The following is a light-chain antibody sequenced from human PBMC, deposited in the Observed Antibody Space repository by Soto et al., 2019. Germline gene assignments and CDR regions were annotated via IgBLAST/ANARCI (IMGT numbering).Light chain of an antibody. J-gene: IGKJ1*01. CDR2: GAS. Sequence: EIVLTQSPGTPSLSPGERATLSCRASQSVSSTYLAWYQQKPGQAPRLLIYGASNRATGIPDRFSGSGSGTDFTLTISRLEPEDFAVYYCQQYGGSRWTFGQGTKVDIK. CDR1: QSVSSTY. V-gene: IGKV3-20*01. CDR3: QQYGGSRWT.